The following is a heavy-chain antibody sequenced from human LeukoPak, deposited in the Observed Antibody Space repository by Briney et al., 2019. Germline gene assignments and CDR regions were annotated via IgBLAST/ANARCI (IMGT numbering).Heavy chain of an antibody. V-gene: IGHV1-3*01. D-gene: IGHD1-26*01. J-gene: IGHJ4*02. CDR2: INAGNGNT. CDR1: GYTFTSYA. Sequence: ASVKVSCKASGYTFTSYAMHWVRQAPGQRLEWMGWINAGNGNTKYSQKFQGRVTITRDTSASTAYMELSSLRSEDTAVYYCARDRWWEPTDFSFDYWGQGTLVTVSS. CDR3: ARDRWWEPTDFSFDY.